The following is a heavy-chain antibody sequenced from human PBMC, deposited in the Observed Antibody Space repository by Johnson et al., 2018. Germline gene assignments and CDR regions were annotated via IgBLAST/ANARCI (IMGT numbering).Heavy chain of an antibody. CDR1: GFTFSVYG. Sequence: QVQLVESGGGVVQPGRSLRLSCATSGFTFSVYGMHWVRQAPGKGLEWVAVISEDGSNKYYADSVKGRFTISRDNSKNTLYLQMNSLRAEDTAVYYCAKELEVVGYYYYYMDVWGKGTTVTVSS. D-gene: IGHD3-16*02. V-gene: IGHV3-30*18. J-gene: IGHJ6*03. CDR3: AKELEVVGYYYYYMDV. CDR2: ISEDGSNK.